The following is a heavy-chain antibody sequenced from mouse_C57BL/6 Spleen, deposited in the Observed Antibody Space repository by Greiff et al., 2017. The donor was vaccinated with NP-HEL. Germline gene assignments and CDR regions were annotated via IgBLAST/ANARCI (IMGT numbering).Heavy chain of an antibody. CDR3: ARSYYGSSRYFDV. V-gene: IGHV1-42*01. CDR2: INPSTGGT. Sequence: EVQLQQSGPELVKPGASVKISCKASGYSFTGYYMNWVKQSPEKSLEWIGEINPSTGGTTYNQKFKAKATLTVDKSSSTAYMQLKSLTSEDSAVHYCARSYYGSSRYFDVWGTGTTVTVSS. J-gene: IGHJ1*03. D-gene: IGHD1-1*01. CDR1: GYSFTGYY.